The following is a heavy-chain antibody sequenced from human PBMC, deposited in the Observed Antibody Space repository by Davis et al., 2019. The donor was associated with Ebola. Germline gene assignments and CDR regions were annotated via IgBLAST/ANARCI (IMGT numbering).Heavy chain of an antibody. CDR1: GFTFSAYA. D-gene: IGHD1-20*01. Sequence: PGGSLRLSCVASGFTFSAYAMSWVRQAPGKGLEWVAYISGGYTYYAESVKGRFTISRDSAKDSLYLHMDSLRDDDTAVYYCARVYNWGFDFWGQGTLVTVSS. CDR3: ARVYNWGFDF. V-gene: IGHV3-48*02. CDR2: ISGGYT. J-gene: IGHJ4*02.